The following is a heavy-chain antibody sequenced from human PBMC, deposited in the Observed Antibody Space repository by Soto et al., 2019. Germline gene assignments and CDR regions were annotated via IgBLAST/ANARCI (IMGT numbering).Heavy chain of an antibody. D-gene: IGHD3-22*01. CDR1: GGTLSNHA. CDR3: ARGPDRSGFYLFEY. J-gene: IGHJ4*02. CDR2: IIPLSGTK. V-gene: IGHV1-69*13. Sequence: SVKIACNAPGGTLSNHAVSWVRQAPGQGPEWMGGIIPLSGTKNYVQKFQGRVTITADESMTTAYMELSSLRYEDTAVYYSARGPDRSGFYLFEYWGQGTLVTVSS.